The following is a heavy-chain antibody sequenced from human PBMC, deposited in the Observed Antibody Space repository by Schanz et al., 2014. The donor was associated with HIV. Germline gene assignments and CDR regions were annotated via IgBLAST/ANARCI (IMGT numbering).Heavy chain of an antibody. Sequence: VQLVESGGGVVQPGRSLRLSCAASGFTFSSYWMHWVRQVPGKGLVWVSRINNDGSSTSYADSVKGRFTISRDNSKNTLYLQMNSLRVEDTAVYYCANEEVPNDYWGQGTLVTVSS. CDR1: GFTFSSYW. V-gene: IGHV3-74*02. CDR3: ANEEVPNDY. CDR2: INNDGSST. J-gene: IGHJ4*02.